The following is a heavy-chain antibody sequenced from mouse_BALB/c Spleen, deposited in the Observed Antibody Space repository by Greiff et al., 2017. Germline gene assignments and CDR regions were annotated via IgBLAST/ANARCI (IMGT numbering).Heavy chain of an antibody. J-gene: IGHJ1*01. CDR1: GYTFTSYN. D-gene: IGHD2-2*01. Sequence: QVQLQQPGAELVKPGASVKMSCKASGYTFTSYNMHWVKQTPGQGLEWIGAIYPGNGDTSYNQKFKGKATLTADKSSSTAYMQLSSLTSEDSAVYYCARGNGYDHGWYFDVWGAGSTVTVSS. CDR2: IYPGNGDT. V-gene: IGHV1-12*01. CDR3: ARGNGYDHGWYFDV.